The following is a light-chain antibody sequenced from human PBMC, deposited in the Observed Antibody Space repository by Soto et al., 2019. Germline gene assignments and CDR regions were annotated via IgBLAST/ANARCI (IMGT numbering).Light chain of an antibody. CDR3: QQYIADYHT. V-gene: IGKV1-5*03. J-gene: IGKJ3*01. Sequence: DIQMTQSPSTLSAPVGDRVTINCRASRSINTWLAWYQHRPGKGPKLRIYQASSLEDGVTSRFSGSGSGTEFTLALSSLQPDDFATYYCQQYIADYHTFGQGTNVDSK. CDR1: RSINTW. CDR2: QAS.